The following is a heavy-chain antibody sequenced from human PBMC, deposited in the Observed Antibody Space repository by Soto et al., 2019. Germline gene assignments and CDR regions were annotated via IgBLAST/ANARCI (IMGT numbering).Heavy chain of an antibody. D-gene: IGHD3-10*01. V-gene: IGHV3-21*01. J-gene: IGHJ4*02. CDR1: GFTFSSYS. CDR3: ARVGDVYNPQNHYFDY. CDR2: ISSSSSYI. Sequence: PGGSLRLSCAASGFTFSSYSMNWVRQAPGKGLEWVSSISSSSSYIYYADSVKGRFTISRDNAKNSLYLQMNSLRAEDTAVYYCARVGDVYNPQNHYFDYWGQGTLVTVSS.